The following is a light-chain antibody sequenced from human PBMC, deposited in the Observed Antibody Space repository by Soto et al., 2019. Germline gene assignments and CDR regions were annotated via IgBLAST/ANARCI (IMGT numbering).Light chain of an antibody. CDR1: QGISNY. CDR3: QKYNSAPPLT. V-gene: IGKV1-27*01. J-gene: IGKJ4*01. Sequence: DIQMTQSPSSLSASVGDRITITCRASQGISNYLAWYQQKPGKVPKLLIYAASTLQSGVPSRFSGSGSGTDFTLTISSLQPEDVATYYCQKYNSAPPLTFGGGTKVEIK. CDR2: AAS.